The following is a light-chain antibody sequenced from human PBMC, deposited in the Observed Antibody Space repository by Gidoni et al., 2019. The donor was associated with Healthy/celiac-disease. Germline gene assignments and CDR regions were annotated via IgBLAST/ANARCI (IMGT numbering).Light chain of an antibody. CDR3: QQSYSTPPYT. V-gene: IGKV1-39*01. J-gene: IGKJ2*01. CDR1: QSISSY. CDR2: AAS. Sequence: DIQMTQSPSSLSASVGDRVTITCRASQSISSYLNWYQQKPGQAPKLLIYAASSLQSGVPSRFSGSRAGTEFTLTISSLQPEDFATYYCQQSYSTPPYTFGQGTKLEIK.